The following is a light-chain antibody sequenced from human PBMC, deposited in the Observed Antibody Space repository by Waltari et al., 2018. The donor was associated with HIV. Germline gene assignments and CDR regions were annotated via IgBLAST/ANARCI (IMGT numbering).Light chain of an antibody. V-gene: IGLV1-44*01. J-gene: IGLJ2*01. CDR3: AAWGDSLNGPV. Sequence: QSVLTQPPSASATPGQRVTISCSGTNSDIGGNPVNWYQQLPATAPKLLIYNTNQRPSGVPDRFSGCKSGASASLAISGLQSEDEAEYYCAAWGDSLNGPVFGGGTRVTVL. CDR2: NTN. CDR1: NSDIGGNP.